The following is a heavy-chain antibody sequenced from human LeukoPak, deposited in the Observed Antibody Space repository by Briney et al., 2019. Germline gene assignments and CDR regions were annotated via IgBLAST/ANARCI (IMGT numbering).Heavy chain of an antibody. CDR2: IRSTGDST. D-gene: IGHD2-15*01. CDR3: GRARRINASLYYYMDV. CDR1: GFTFSSYG. J-gene: IGHJ6*03. Sequence: GETLRLSCAASGFTFSSYGMTWVRQAPGKGLEWVSSIRSTGDSTFYADSVKGRFTISRDNSKNTVYLLMNSLRTEDTAVYYCGRARRINASLYYYMDVWGKGTTVTVSS. V-gene: IGHV3-23*01.